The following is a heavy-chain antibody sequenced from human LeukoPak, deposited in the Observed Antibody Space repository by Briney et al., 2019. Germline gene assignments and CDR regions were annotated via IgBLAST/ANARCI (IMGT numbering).Heavy chain of an antibody. CDR1: GFTFSSYW. CDR2: IKQDGSEK. J-gene: IGHJ3*02. D-gene: IGHD4-11*01. CDR3: CGYSDYADAFDI. V-gene: IGHV3-7*01. Sequence: PGGSLRLSCAASGFTFSSYWMSWVRQAPGKGLEWVANIKQDGSEKYYVDSVKGRFTISRDNAKNSLYLQMNSLRAEDTAVYYCCGYSDYADAFDIWGQGTMVTVSS.